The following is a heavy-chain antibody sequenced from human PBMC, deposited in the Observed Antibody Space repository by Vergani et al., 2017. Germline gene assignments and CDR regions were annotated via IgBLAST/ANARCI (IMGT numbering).Heavy chain of an antibody. J-gene: IGHJ4*02. Sequence: QVQLQQWGAGVVKPSGTLSLTFAVFGESFSSFYWSWIRQPPGKGPEWIGEINNDGHTNYNPSLESRVTVSRDTAENQFSLNLMSVTAADTAMYYCAVRPRVNLVGGGIVAKRTFDYWSQGSLVTVSS. V-gene: IGHV4-34*02. CDR3: AVRPRVNLVGGGIVAKRTFDY. D-gene: IGHD2-15*01. CDR2: INNDGHT. CDR1: GESFSSFY.